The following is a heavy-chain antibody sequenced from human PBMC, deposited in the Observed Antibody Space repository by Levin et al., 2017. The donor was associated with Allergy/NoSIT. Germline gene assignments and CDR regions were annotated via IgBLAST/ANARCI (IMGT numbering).Heavy chain of an antibody. Sequence: PGGSLRLSCAASGFTFGTYGMHWVRQSPGKGLEWVAVISYDGNKIHYGDSVKGRFTISRDNSKNTLYLQMNSLRPDDAAMYYCAKDQWAGGGWYTNWGQGTLVIVSS. CDR2: ISYDGNKI. CDR1: GFTFGTYG. V-gene: IGHV3-30-3*01. J-gene: IGHJ4*02. CDR3: AKDQWAGGGWYTN. D-gene: IGHD6-19*01.